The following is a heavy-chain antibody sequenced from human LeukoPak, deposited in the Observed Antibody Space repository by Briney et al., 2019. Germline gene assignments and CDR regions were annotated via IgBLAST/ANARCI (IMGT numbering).Heavy chain of an antibody. D-gene: IGHD1-26*01. V-gene: IGHV1-46*03. CDR1: GYTFTSYY. J-gene: IGHJ3*02. CDR3: ARDLRELPRADAFDI. Sequence: ASVKVSCKASGYTFTSYYMHWVRQAPGQGLEWMGIINPSGGSTCYAQKFQGRVTMTRDTSTSTVYMELSSLRSEDTAVYDCARDLRELPRADAFDIWGQGTMVTVSS. CDR2: INPSGGST.